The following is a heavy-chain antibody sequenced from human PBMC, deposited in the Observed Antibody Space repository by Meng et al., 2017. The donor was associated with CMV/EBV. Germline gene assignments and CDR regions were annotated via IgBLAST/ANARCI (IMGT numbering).Heavy chain of an antibody. CDR1: CWCVSGSY. CDR3: ASEIVVVPAAIGNWFDH. CDR2: VNHSGST. D-gene: IGHD2-2*02. Sequence: VRLQQVDAERLVPVRPVTLTCAGWCWCVSGSYWSLNCHTPWKEREWHGAVNHSGSTNCNRTIKSRITISVATTKHLFSLKLSSVTAVYTAVYYCASEIVVVPAAIGNWFDHWGQGTLVTVSS. V-gene: IGHV4-34*01. J-gene: IGHJ5*02.